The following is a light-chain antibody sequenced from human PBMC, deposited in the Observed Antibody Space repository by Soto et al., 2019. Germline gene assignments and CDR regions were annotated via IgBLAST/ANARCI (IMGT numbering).Light chain of an antibody. CDR3: SSYKSRSTQV. Sequence: QSALTQPASVSGSPGQSITISCTGTSSDVGGYNYVSWYQQHPGKAPKLMIYEVSYRPSGVSNRFSGSKSGNTASLTISGLQDEDEADYYCSSYKSRSTQVFGTGTKVTV. V-gene: IGLV2-14*01. CDR2: EVS. CDR1: SSDVGGYNY. J-gene: IGLJ1*01.